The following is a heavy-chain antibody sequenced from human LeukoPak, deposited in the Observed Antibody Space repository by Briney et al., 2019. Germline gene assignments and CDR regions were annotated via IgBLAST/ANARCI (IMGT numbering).Heavy chain of an antibody. CDR3: ARSTAMVKYFDY. CDR1: GGSISSYY. D-gene: IGHD5-18*01. V-gene: IGHV4-59*08. CDR2: IYYSGST. J-gene: IGHJ4*02. Sequence: SETLSLTCTVSGGSISSYYWSWIRQPPGKGLEWIGYIYYSGSTNYNPSLKSRVTISVDTSKNQFSLKLSSVTAADTAVYYCARSTAMVKYFDYWGQGTLVTVSS.